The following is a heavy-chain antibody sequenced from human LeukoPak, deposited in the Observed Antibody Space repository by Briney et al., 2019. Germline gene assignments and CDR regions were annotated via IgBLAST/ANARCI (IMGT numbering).Heavy chain of an antibody. CDR3: AKDIYNYYDSSGYGY. V-gene: IGHV3-48*04. CDR2: ISSSSSTI. Sequence: GGSLRLSCAASGFTFSSYSMNWVRQAPGKGLEWVSYISSSSSTIYYADSVKGRFTISRDNAKNSLYLQMNSLRAEDTALYYCAKDIYNYYDSSGYGYWGQGTLVTVSS. J-gene: IGHJ4*02. CDR1: GFTFSSYS. D-gene: IGHD3-22*01.